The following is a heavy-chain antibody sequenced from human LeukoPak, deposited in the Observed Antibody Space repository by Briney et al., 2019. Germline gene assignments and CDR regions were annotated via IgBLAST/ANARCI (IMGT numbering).Heavy chain of an antibody. CDR2: TYSGGRT. D-gene: IGHD2-21*02. Sequence: PGGSLRLSCAASGFTVSSNYMSWVRQAPGKGLEWVSVTYSGGRTSYADSVEGRFTISRDNSKNTLYLQMNSLRVEDTAVYYCAKYWGGNGYYFDFWGQGTLVTVSS. J-gene: IGHJ4*02. V-gene: IGHV3-53*01. CDR1: GFTVSSNY. CDR3: AKYWGGNGYYFDF.